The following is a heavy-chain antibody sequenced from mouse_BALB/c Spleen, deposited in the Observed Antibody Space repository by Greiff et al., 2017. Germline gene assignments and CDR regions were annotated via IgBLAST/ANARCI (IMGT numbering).Heavy chain of an antibody. CDR3: VRDWVFAY. D-gene: IGHD4-1*01. V-gene: IGHV14-3*02. Sequence: VQLQQSGAELVKPGASVKLSCTASGFNIKDTYMHWVKQRPEQGLEWIGRIDPANGNTKYDPKFQGKATITADTSSNTAYLQVSSLTSEDTAVNYCVRDWVFAYWGQGTLVTVSA. CDR2: IDPANGNT. CDR1: GFNIKDTY. J-gene: IGHJ3*01.